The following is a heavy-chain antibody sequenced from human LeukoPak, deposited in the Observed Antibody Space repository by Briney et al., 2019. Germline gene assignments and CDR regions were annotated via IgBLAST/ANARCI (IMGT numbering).Heavy chain of an antibody. D-gene: IGHD5-12*01. V-gene: IGHV1-2*02. CDR3: ARDSAGSRSGYDLYDRFDP. CDR1: GYTFTGYY. Sequence: ASVKVSCKASGYTFTGYYMHWVRQVPGQGLEWMGWINPNSGGTNYAQKFQGRVTMTRDTSISTAYMELSRLRSDDTAVYYCARDSAGSRSGYDLYDRFDPWGQGTLLTAS. CDR2: INPNSGGT. J-gene: IGHJ5*02.